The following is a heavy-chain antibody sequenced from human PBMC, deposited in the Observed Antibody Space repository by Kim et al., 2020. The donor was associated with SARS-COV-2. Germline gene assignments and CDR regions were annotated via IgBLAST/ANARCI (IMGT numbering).Heavy chain of an antibody. J-gene: IGHJ4*02. Sequence: ADSVKCRFTISRDNSKNTLYLQMNSLRAEDTAVYYCATSGTVTQSKIQDYWGQGTLVTVSS. V-gene: IGHV3-23*01. CDR3: ATSGTVTQSKIQDY. D-gene: IGHD4-17*01.